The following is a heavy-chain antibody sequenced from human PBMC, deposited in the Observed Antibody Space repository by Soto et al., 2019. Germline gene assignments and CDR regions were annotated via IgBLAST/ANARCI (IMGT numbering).Heavy chain of an antibody. CDR2: IYYNGTT. J-gene: IGHJ6*02. D-gene: IGHD3-22*01. V-gene: IGHV4-39*01. Sequence: SETLSLTCTVSPDSITSSGYYWGWIRQTPGKGLEWIGSIYYNGTTYYNPSLKSRVFISVDTSKDQFSLKLKSVTVADTATFYCVRHEVAVSGAYNMDVWGRGTKFTVSS. CDR1: PDSITSSGYY. CDR3: VRHEVAVSGAYNMDV.